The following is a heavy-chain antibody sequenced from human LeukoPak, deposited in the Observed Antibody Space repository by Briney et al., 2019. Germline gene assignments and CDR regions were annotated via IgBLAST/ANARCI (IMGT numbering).Heavy chain of an antibody. CDR1: GGSISSSSYY. D-gene: IGHD3-9*01. J-gene: IGHJ4*02. CDR2: IYYSGST. Sequence: SETLSLTCTVSGGSISSSSYYWGWIRQPPGKGLEWIGSIYYSGSTYYNPSLKSRVTISLDTSRNQFSLKLSSVTAADTAVYYCARDADYDILTGYFYYFDYWGQGTLVTVSS. V-gene: IGHV4-39*07. CDR3: ARDADYDILTGYFYYFDY.